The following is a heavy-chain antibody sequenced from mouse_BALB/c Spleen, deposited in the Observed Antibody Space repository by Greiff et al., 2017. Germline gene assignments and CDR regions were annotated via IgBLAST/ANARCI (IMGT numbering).Heavy chain of an antibody. CDR1: GFTFSSYA. CDR2: ISSGGSYT. CDR3: ARDDAPYWYFDV. J-gene: IGHJ1*01. Sequence: EVKLVESGGGLVKPGGSLNLSCAASGFTFSSYAMSWVRQSPEKRLEWVAEISSGGSYTSYPDTVTGRFTISRDNAKNTLYLEMSSLRSEDTAMYYCARDDAPYWYFDVWGAGTTVTVSS. V-gene: IGHV5-9-4*01.